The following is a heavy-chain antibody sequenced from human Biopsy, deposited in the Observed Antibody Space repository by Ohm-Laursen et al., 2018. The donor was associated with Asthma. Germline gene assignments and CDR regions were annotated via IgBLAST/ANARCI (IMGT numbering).Heavy chain of an antibody. J-gene: IGHJ4*02. CDR3: ARGDSSGWSHYYFDY. CDR1: GFTGSRDH. CDR2: IYSGGTS. Sequence: GSLRLSCTASGFTGSRDHMFWVRQAPGKGPEWVSVIYSGGTSDTADSVRGRFTISRDFYKNTLYLQMDSLRAEDTAVYYCARGDSSGWSHYYFDYWGQGTLVTVSS. V-gene: IGHV3-53*01. D-gene: IGHD6-19*01.